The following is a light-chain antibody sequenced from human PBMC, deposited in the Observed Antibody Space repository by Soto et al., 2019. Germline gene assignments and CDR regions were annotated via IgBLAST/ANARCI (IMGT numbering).Light chain of an antibody. CDR3: QQADRLPLT. V-gene: IGKV1-12*01. J-gene: IGKJ4*01. CDR2: AAS. Sequence: DIQMTQSPSSVSATVGDSVTFTCRASQGINTRLAWYQQKPGKAPKLLIHAASNLQSGVPSRFSGSGSGTDFTLTISSLQPEDFATYYCQQADRLPLTFGGGTKVEIK. CDR1: QGINTR.